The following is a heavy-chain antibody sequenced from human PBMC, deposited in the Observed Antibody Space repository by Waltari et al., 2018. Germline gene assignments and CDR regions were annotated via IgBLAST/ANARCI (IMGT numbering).Heavy chain of an antibody. V-gene: IGHV1-2*02. CDR1: GDPFTGYF. CDR3: ARDLSFLEWFDP. Sequence: QVQLVQSGAEVKKHGASVQVPRKAFGDPFTGYFLPWSGKAPGQGLEWMGWINPNSGGTNYAQKFQGRVTMTRDTAISTAYMELSRLRSDDTAVYYCARDLSFLEWFDPWGQGTLVTVSS. CDR2: INPNSGGT. D-gene: IGHD3-3*01. J-gene: IGHJ5*02.